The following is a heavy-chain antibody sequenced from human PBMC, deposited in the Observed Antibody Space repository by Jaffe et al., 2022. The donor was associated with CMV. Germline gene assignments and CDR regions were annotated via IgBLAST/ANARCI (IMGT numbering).Heavy chain of an antibody. CDR3: AADQVVVVPADDYYYGMDV. J-gene: IGHJ6*02. V-gene: IGHV1-58*01. D-gene: IGHD2-2*01. Sequence: QMQLVQSGPEVKKPGTSVKVSCKASGFTFTSSAVQWVRQARGQRLEWIGWIVVGSGNTNYAQKFQERVTITRDMSTSTAYMELSSLRSEDTAVYYCAADQVVVVPADDYYYGMDVWGQGTTVTVSS. CDR2: IVVGSGNT. CDR1: GFTFTSSA.